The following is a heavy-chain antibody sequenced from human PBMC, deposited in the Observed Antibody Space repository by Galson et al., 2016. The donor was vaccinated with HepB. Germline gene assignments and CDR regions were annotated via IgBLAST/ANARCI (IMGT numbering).Heavy chain of an antibody. D-gene: IGHD3-9*01. CDR2: ISVNNGAT. CDR3: ASSSRYFANGICATFDY. J-gene: IGHJ4*02. CDR1: GYTFLNYG. Sequence: KASGYTFLNYGISWVRQAPGQGLEWMGWISVNNGATNYVQKLQARVAMTTDTSTRTAYLELRSLRADDTAVYYCASSSRYFANGICATFDYWGQGTLVTVSS. V-gene: IGHV1-18*01.